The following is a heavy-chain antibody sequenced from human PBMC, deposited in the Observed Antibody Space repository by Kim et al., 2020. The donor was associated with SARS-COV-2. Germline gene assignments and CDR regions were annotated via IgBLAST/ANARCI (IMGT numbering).Heavy chain of an antibody. D-gene: IGHD2-15*01. J-gene: IGHJ6*02. CDR1: GFTFSSYA. V-gene: IGHV3-30*04. CDR3: ARDGVVVAAYYGMDV. CDR2: ISYDGSNK. Sequence: GGSLRLSCAASGFTFSSYAMHWVRQAPGKGLEWVAVISYDGSNKYYADSVKGRFTISRDNSKNTLYLQMNSLRAEDTAVDYCARDGVVVAAYYGMDVWGQGTTVTVSS.